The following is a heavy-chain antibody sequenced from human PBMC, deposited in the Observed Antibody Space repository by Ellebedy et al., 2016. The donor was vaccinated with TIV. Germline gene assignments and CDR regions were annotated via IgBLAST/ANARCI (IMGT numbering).Heavy chain of an antibody. Sequence: MPSETLSLTCTVSGGSISSYYWSWIRQPAGKGLEWIGRIYTSGSTNYNPSLKSRVTMSVDTSKNQFSLKLSSVTAADTAVYYCARDSAAGTHAALYYFDYWGQGTLVTVSS. D-gene: IGHD6-13*01. V-gene: IGHV4-4*07. CDR2: IYTSGST. CDR3: ARDSAAGTHAALYYFDY. CDR1: GGSISSYY. J-gene: IGHJ4*02.